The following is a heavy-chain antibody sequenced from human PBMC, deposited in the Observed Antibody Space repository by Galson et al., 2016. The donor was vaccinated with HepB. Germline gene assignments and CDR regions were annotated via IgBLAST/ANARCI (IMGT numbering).Heavy chain of an antibody. CDR3: ARGYCSGGVCSRGY. Sequence: SLRLSCATSGFTFSTSWMTWVRQAPGKGLEWVANIGQDGSANDHVDSVKGRFTISRDNATNSLYLQMNTLRVEDTAVYYCARGYCSGGVCSRGYWGQGTLVTVSS. V-gene: IGHV3-7*04. CDR2: IGQDGSAN. J-gene: IGHJ4*02. D-gene: IGHD2-8*02. CDR1: GFTFSTSW.